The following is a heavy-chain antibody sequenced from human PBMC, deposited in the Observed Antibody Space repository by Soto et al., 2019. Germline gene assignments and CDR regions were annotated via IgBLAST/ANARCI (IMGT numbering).Heavy chain of an antibody. D-gene: IGHD3-9*01. Sequence: GESLKISCQASGYSFTTSWIGWVRQTPGKGLEWMGMIYPGDSDTRYSPSFQGHITISVDKSITTAYLQWNNLKASDTAIYFCARQQSTLVKWFDPWGQGTLVTVS. CDR3: ARQQSTLVKWFDP. CDR2: IYPGDSDT. J-gene: IGHJ5*02. CDR1: GYSFTTSW. V-gene: IGHV5-51*01.